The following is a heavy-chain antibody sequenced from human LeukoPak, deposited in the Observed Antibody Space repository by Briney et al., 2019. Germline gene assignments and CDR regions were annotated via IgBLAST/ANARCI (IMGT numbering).Heavy chain of an antibody. J-gene: IGHJ4*02. Sequence: PGGSLRLSCAASGFTFSGSAMHWVRQASGKGLEWVGRIRSKANSYATAYAASAKGRFTISRDDSKNTAYLQMNSLKTEDTAVYYCARAPGQLPHGYTGSHYWGQGTLVTVSS. CDR2: IRSKANSYAT. D-gene: IGHD5-18*01. CDR1: GFTFSGSA. CDR3: ARAPGQLPHGYTGSHY. V-gene: IGHV3-73*01.